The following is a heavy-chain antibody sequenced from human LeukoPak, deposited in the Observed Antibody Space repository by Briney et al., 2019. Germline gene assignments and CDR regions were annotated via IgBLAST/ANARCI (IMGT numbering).Heavy chain of an antibody. Sequence: SETLSLTCTVSGGSISSSSYYWSWIRQPPGKGLEWIGEINHSGSTNYNPSLKSRVTISVDTSKNQFSLKLSSVTAADTAVYYCARSGVWGSYRTKNNWFDPWGQGTLVTVSS. CDR3: ARSGVWGSYRTKNNWFDP. J-gene: IGHJ5*02. V-gene: IGHV4-39*07. D-gene: IGHD3-16*02. CDR2: INHSGST. CDR1: GGSISSSSYY.